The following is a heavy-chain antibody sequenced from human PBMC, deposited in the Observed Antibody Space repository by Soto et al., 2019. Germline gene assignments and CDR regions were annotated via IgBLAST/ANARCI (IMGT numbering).Heavy chain of an antibody. CDR2: IWYDGSKK. CDR3: ARDPASSMDV. Sequence: HVQLVESGGGVVQPGRSLRLSCAASGYTFSNHGLHWVRQAPGKGLEWVAAIWYDGSKKCYADSVKGRFTISRDDSRNNLYLEMNGLRADDAAVYYCARDPASSMDVWGQGTTVIVSS. J-gene: IGHJ6*02. D-gene: IGHD6-25*01. V-gene: IGHV3-33*01. CDR1: GYTFSNHG.